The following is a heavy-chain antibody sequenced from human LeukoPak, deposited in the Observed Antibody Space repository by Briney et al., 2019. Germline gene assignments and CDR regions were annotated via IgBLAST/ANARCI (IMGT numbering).Heavy chain of an antibody. CDR3: ARDLLDYYDSSGYYYERFDY. Sequence: ASVKVSCXASGGTFSSYAISWVRQAPGQGLEWMEGIIPIFGTANYAQKFQGRVTITADESTSTAYMELSSLRSEGTAVYYCARDLLDYYDSSGYYYERFDYWGQGTLVTVSS. D-gene: IGHD3-22*01. CDR2: IIPIFGTA. J-gene: IGHJ4*02. CDR1: GGTFSSYA. V-gene: IGHV1-69*01.